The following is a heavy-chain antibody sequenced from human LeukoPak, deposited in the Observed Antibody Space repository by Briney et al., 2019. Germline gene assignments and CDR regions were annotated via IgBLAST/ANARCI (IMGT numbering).Heavy chain of an antibody. J-gene: IGHJ5*02. CDR2: IRYDGSNK. D-gene: IGHD6-19*01. V-gene: IGHV3-30*02. CDR1: AFTFSRYG. Sequence: GGSLRLSCAASAFTFSRYGMHWVRQAPGKGLEWVAFIRYDGSNKYYADSVKGRFTISRDNSKNTLYLQMNSLRAEDTAVYYCAREFRQWLVRWFDPWGQGTLVTVSS. CDR3: AREFRQWLVRWFDP.